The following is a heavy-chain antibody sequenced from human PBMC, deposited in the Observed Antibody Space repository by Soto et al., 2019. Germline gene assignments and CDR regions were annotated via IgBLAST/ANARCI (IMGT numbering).Heavy chain of an antibody. V-gene: IGHV4-30-4*01. J-gene: IGHJ6*02. CDR3: ARVYGDRYYYYYYGMDV. CDR2: IYYTGSS. CDR1: GGSVRSGDYY. Sequence: KASETLSLTCTVSGGSVRSGDYYWNWIRQPPGKSLEWIGYIYYTGSSYYNPSLKSRVTISVDTSKNQFSLKLSSVTAADTAVYYCARVYGDRYYYYYYGMDVWGQGTTVTVSS. D-gene: IGHD4-17*01.